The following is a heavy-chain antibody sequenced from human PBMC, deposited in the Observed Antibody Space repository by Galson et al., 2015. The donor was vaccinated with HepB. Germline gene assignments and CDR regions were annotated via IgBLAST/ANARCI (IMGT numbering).Heavy chain of an antibody. CDR1: GYTFTGYY. CDR3: AVELRLLEWPRGNYFDY. D-gene: IGHD3-3*01. Sequence: SVKVSCKASGYTFTGYYVHWVRQAPGQGPEWMGWINPYTGGTNYAQKFQGRVAMTSDPSISTADMDLSGLTSDDTAVYYCAVELRLLEWPRGNYFDYWGQGTLVTVSS. CDR2: INPYTGGT. V-gene: IGHV1-2*02. J-gene: IGHJ4*02.